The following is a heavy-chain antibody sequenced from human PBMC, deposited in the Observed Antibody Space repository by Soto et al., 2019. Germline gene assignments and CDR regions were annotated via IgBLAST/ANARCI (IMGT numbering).Heavy chain of an antibody. D-gene: IGHD5-18*01. CDR1: SGSISTYY. V-gene: IGHV4-59*08. CDR3: SRQVYTYLNWFDP. CDR2: IYYTGST. J-gene: IGHJ5*02. Sequence: SETLSLTCTISSGSISTYYWSWIRQPPGKGLEWIGYIYYTGSTDYNPSLKSRVTISVDTSKNQFSLKPTPVTDADTAVYYCSRQVYTYLNWFDPCGPGTLVTVSS.